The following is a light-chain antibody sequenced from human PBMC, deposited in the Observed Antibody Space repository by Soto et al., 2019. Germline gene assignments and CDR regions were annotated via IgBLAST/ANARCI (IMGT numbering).Light chain of an antibody. CDR2: TAS. J-gene: IGKJ5*01. CDR1: QDISSY. Sequence: DIQLTQSPSFLSASVGDRVTITCRASQDISSYLAWYNQKPGKAPKLLIHTASTVQSGVPSRFSGSGSWTEFTLTINSLQPEDFATYYCQQRHSYPITFGQGTRLETK. CDR3: QQRHSYPIT. V-gene: IGKV1-9*01.